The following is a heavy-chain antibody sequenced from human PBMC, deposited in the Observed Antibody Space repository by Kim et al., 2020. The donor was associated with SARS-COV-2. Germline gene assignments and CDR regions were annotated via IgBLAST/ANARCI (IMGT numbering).Heavy chain of an antibody. CDR1: GYTFTGYY. CDR2: INPNSGGT. CDR3: ARDDSNSPYYYYGMDV. V-gene: IGHV1-2*02. D-gene: IGHD4-4*01. Sequence: ASVKVSCKASGYTFTGYYMHWVRQAPGQGLEWMGWINPNSGGTNYAQKFQGRVTMTRDTSISTAYMELSRLRSDDTAVYYCARDDSNSPYYYYGMDVWGQGTTVTVSS. J-gene: IGHJ6*02.